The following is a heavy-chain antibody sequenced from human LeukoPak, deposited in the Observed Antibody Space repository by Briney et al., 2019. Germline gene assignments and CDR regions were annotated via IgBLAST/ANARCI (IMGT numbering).Heavy chain of an antibody. CDR2: ISSSSLYT. CDR3: ARGAYDILTGYRSYWYFDL. J-gene: IGHJ2*01. V-gene: IGHV3-11*05. CDR1: GFTFSAYA. Sequence: GGSLRLSCEASGFTFSAYAMSWIRQAPGKGLEWVSYISSSSLYTNYADSVKGRFTISRDDAKNSLYLQMNSLRAEDTAVYYCARGAYDILTGYRSYWYFDLWGRGTLVTVSS. D-gene: IGHD3-9*01.